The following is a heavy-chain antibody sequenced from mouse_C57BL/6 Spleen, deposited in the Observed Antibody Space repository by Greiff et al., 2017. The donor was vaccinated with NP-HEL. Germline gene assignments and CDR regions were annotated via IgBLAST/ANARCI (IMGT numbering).Heavy chain of an antibody. CDR2: IDPETGGT. J-gene: IGHJ2*01. D-gene: IGHD4-1*01. V-gene: IGHV1-15*01. CDR3: TRDWDGGGFDY. Sequence: VQLQQSGAELVRPGASVTLSCKASGYTFTDYEMHWVKQTPVHGLEWIGAIDPETGGTAYNQKFKGKAILTADKSSSTAYMELRSLTSEDSAVYYCTRDWDGGGFDYWGQGTTLTVSS. CDR1: GYTFTDYE.